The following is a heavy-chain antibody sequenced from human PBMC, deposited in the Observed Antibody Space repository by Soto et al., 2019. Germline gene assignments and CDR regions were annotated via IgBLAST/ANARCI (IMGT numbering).Heavy chain of an antibody. CDR1: GYSFASYW. CDR2: IDPSDSYT. D-gene: IGHD6-13*01. V-gene: IGHV5-10-1*01. Sequence: EVQLVQSGAEVKKPGESLRISCKGSGYSFASYWITWVRQMPGKGLEWMGRIDPSDSYTDYSPSSQGHVIISADKSISTAHLQWSSLKASDPAMYYCAIEDGSWCYYWGQGTLVIVSS. CDR3: AIEDGSWCYY. J-gene: IGHJ4*02.